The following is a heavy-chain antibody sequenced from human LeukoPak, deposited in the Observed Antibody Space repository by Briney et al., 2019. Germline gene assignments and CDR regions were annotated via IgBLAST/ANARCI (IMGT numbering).Heavy chain of an antibody. CDR2: ISGYNDNT. V-gene: IGHV1-18*01. CDR1: GYTFTTYG. CDR3: AREPRINLYENYMDV. D-gene: IGHD3-10*01. J-gene: IGHJ6*03. Sequence: ASVKVSCKASGYTFTTYGISWVRQAPGQGLEWMGWISGYNDNTNYAQKFQGRVTMTTDTSTSTVYMKLRSLRSDDTAVYYCAREPRINLYENYMDVWGKGTTVTISS.